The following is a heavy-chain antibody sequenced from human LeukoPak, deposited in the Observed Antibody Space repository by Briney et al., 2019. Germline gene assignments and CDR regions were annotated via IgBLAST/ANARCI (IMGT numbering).Heavy chain of an antibody. CDR1: GGSISSSSYY. D-gene: IGHD3-22*01. CDR3: ARGPTYYYDSSGYYSYYYYYMDV. V-gene: IGHV4-61*05. J-gene: IGHJ6*03. CDR2: IYYSGST. Sequence: SETLSLTCTVSGGSISSSSYYWGWIRQPPGKGLEWIGYIYYSGSTNYNPSLKSRVTISVDTSKNQFSLKLSSVTAADTAVYYCARGPTYYYDSSGYYSYYYYYMDVWGKGTTVTISS.